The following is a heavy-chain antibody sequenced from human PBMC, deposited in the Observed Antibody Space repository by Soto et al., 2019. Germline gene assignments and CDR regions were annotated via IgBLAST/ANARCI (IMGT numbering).Heavy chain of an antibody. J-gene: IGHJ4*02. V-gene: IGHV6-1*01. Sequence: PSQTRSLTCAISGDSVSSNTAAWNWIRSSPSRGLEWLGRTYYRSNWRHDYAVSVKSRITVNPDTSKNYFSLQLNSVTPDDTAVYYCARGVAGSGFDLWGQGTLVTVSS. CDR1: GDSVSSNTAA. CDR2: TYYRSNWRH. CDR3: ARGVAGSGFDL. D-gene: IGHD6-19*01.